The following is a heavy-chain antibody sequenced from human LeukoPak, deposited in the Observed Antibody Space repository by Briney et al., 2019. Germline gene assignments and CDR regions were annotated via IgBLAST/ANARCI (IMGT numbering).Heavy chain of an antibody. V-gene: IGHV1-69*02. CDR3: ARYCSSTSCYSDAFDI. J-gene: IGHJ3*02. CDR1: GGTFSSYT. CDR2: IIPILGIA. D-gene: IGHD2-2*01. Sequence: ASVKVSCKASGGTFSSYTISWVRQAPGQGLEWMGRIIPILGIANYAQKFQGRVTITADKSTSTAYMELSSLRSEDTVVYYCARYCSSTSCYSDAFDIWGQGTMVTVSS.